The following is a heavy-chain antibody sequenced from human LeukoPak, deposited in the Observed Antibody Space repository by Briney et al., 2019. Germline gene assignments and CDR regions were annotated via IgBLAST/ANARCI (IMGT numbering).Heavy chain of an antibody. D-gene: IGHD3-10*01. CDR3: ARDGVVRGVIIY. Sequence: ASVKVSCKSSGYTFTDYYIQWVRQAPGQGLEWMGWMNPNSGGTNYAQKFQGRVTMTRDTSINTAYMELSRLRSDDTAVYYCARDGVVRGVIIYWGQGTLVTVSS. CDR1: GYTFTDYY. V-gene: IGHV1-2*02. J-gene: IGHJ4*02. CDR2: MNPNSGGT.